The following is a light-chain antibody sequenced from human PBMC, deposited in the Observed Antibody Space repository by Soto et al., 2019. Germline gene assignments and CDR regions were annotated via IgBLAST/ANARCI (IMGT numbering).Light chain of an antibody. J-gene: IGLJ2*01. CDR2: EVR. CDR3: SSYTNGGSV. CDR1: SSDVGGYNY. Sequence: QSALTQPASVSGSPGQSITISCTGTSSDVGGYNYVSWYQQHPDKAPKLLIYEVRHRPSGVSNRFSGSKSGNTASLTIYGLQAEDESDYYCSSYTNGGSVFGGGTKLTVL. V-gene: IGLV2-14*01.